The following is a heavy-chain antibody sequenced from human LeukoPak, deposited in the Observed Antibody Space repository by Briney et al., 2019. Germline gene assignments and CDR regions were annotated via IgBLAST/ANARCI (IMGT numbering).Heavy chain of an antibody. CDR2: TWYDGSNK. J-gene: IGHJ4*02. V-gene: IGHV3-33*01. D-gene: IGHD3-22*01. CDR1: GFTFSSYG. Sequence: GGSLRLSCAASGFTFSSYGMHWVRQAPGKGLEWVAVTWYDGSNKYYADSVKGRFTISRDNSKNTLYLQMNSLRAEDTAVYYCARETLSDYYDSSGSYFDYWGQGTLVTVSS. CDR3: ARETLSDYYDSSGSYFDY.